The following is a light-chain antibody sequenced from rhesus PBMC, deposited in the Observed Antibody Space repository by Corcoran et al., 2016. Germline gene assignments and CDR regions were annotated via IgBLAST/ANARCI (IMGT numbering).Light chain of an antibody. V-gene: IGKV3-24*01. Sequence: EIVMTQSPATLSLSPGERATLSCRASQSVSSSLGWYQQKPGQAPRLLIYGASRRAPGIPDRFSGGGSGTDFTLTFSRLEPEDVVVYYCLPHSSWPRTFGQGTKVEIK. CDR2: GAS. CDR1: QSVSSS. J-gene: IGKJ1*01. CDR3: LPHSSWPRT.